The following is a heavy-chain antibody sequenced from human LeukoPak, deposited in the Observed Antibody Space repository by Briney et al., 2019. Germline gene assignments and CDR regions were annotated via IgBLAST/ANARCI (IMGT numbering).Heavy chain of an antibody. V-gene: IGHV3-13*01. CDR2: IGTIDDT. D-gene: IGHD6-13*01. CDR1: GITFSRTD. Sequence: PGGSLRLSCAASGITFSRTDMHWVRQATGKGLEWVSAIGTIDDTYYADSVKGRFTISRENAKNTLYLQMNSLRAGDTAVYYCARERITTGGFDALDIWGKGTTVTVSS. CDR3: ARERITTGGFDALDI. J-gene: IGHJ6*04.